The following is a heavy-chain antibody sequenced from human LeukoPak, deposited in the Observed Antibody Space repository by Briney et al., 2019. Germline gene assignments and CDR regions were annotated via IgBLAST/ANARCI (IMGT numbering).Heavy chain of an antibody. CDR2: ITGSGGNT. Sequence: GGSLRLSCAASGFIFTNYAMTWVRQAPGQGLEWVSGITGSGGNTYYADSVKGRFTISRDNSKNTLYLQMDGLRVEDTAVYYCARVDSRQSRSAFDIWGQGTLVTVSS. CDR3: ARVDSRQSRSAFDI. J-gene: IGHJ3*02. CDR1: GFIFTNYA. V-gene: IGHV3-23*01.